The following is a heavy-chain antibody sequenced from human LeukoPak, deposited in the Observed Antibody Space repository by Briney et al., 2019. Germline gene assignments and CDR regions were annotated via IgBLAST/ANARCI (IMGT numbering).Heavy chain of an antibody. CDR1: GGSISSYL. CDR2: IYYSGST. V-gene: IGHV4-59*01. CDR3: ARVSYYYDSSGYPFDY. D-gene: IGHD3-22*01. Sequence: SETLSLTCTVYGGSISSYLWSWIRQPPGKGLEWIGYIYYSGSTNYNPSLKSRVTISVDTSKNQFSLKLSSVTAADTAVYYCARVSYYYDSSGYPFDYWGQGTLVTVSS. J-gene: IGHJ4*02.